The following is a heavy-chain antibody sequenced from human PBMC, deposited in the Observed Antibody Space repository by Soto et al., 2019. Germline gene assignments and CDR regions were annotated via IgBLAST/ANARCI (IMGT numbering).Heavy chain of an antibody. J-gene: IGHJ5*02. V-gene: IGHV3-49*03. CDR1: GFTFGDYA. Sequence: GGSLRLSCTASGFTFGDYAMSWFRQAPGKGLEWVGFIRSKAYGGTTEYAASVKGRFTISRDDSKSIAYLQMNSLKTEDTAVYYCTRDLINIVVVPAAKNWFDPWGQGTLVTVSS. CDR3: TRDLINIVVVPAAKNWFDP. CDR2: IRSKAYGGTT. D-gene: IGHD2-2*01.